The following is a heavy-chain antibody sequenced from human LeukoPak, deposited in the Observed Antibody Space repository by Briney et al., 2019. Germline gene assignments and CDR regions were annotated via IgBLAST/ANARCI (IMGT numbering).Heavy chain of an antibody. J-gene: IGHJ4*02. CDR1: GFTFSNYM. V-gene: IGHV3-74*01. CDR2: IKSDGITI. Sequence: GGSLRLSCAASGFTFSNYMMHWVRQAPGKGLVWVSRIKSDGITITYADSVKGRFTISRDNAKNTPYLQVNSLRAEDTAVYYCLRDLNWSLDQWGQGTLVTVSS. D-gene: IGHD1-20*01. CDR3: LRDLNWSLDQ.